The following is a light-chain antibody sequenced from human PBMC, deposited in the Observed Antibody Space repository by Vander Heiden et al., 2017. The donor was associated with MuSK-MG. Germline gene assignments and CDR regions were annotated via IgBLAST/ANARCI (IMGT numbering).Light chain of an antibody. Sequence: QSALTQPASGSGSPGQSITISCTGTSSDVGSYNLVSWYQQHPGKAPKLMIYEGSKRPSGVSNRFSGSKSGNTASLTISGLQAEDEADYYCCSYAGSSTSYVFGTGTKVTAL. J-gene: IGLJ1*01. CDR3: CSYAGSSTSYV. V-gene: IGLV2-23*01. CDR2: EGS. CDR1: SSDVGSYNL.